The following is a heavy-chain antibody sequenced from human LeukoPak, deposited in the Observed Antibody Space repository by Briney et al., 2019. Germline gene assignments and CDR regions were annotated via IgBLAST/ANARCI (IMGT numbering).Heavy chain of an antibody. CDR2: ISADGGTT. V-gene: IGHV3-43*02. Sequence: PGGSLRLSCVVSGLNFADYAMHWVRQPPGKGLEWVSLISADGGTTFSADSVKGRFTIPRDNSKNSLYLQMNSLRSEDSAMYFCAKESGKFDYWGQGTLVAVST. CDR3: AKESGKFDY. J-gene: IGHJ4*02. CDR1: GLNFADYA.